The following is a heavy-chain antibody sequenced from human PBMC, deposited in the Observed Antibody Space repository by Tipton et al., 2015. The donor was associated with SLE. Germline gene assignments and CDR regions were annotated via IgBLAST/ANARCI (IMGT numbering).Heavy chain of an antibody. CDR3: ARARGRYSYGYDAFDI. D-gene: IGHD5-18*01. J-gene: IGHJ3*02. CDR2: INHSGST. V-gene: IGHV4-34*01. Sequence: LRLSCAVSGYSISSGYYWSWIRQPPGKGLEWIGEINHSGSTNYNPSLKSRVTISVDTSKNQFSLKLSSVTAADTAVYYCARARGRYSYGYDAFDIWGQGTMVTVSS. CDR1: GYSISSGYY.